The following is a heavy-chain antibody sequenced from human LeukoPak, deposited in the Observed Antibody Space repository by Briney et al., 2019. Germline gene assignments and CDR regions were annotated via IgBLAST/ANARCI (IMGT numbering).Heavy chain of an antibody. Sequence: SVKVSCKASGYTFTGYXXXXXXQAPGQGLEXXXXXXXXFGTANYAQKFQGRVTITADESTSTAYMELSSLRSEDTAVYYCARDQKWGTDASSAYRPSDYWGQGTLVTVSS. CDR3: ARDQKWGTDASSAYRPSDY. V-gene: IGHV1-69*13. CDR2: XXXXFGTA. J-gene: IGHJ4*02. D-gene: IGHD3-22*01. CDR1: GYTFTGYX.